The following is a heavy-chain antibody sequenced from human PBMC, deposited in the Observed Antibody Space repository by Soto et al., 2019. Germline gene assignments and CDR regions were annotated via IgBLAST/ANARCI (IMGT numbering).Heavy chain of an antibody. CDR1: GGSISSGGYY. CDR2: IYYSGST. Sequence: PSETLSLTSTVSGGSISSGGYYWSWIRQHPGKGLEWIGYIYYSGSTYYNPSLKSRVTISVDTSKNQFSLKLSSVTAADTAVYYCARVRYSSLGRWFDPWGQGTLVTVSS. J-gene: IGHJ5*02. D-gene: IGHD6-13*01. V-gene: IGHV4-31*03. CDR3: ARVRYSSLGRWFDP.